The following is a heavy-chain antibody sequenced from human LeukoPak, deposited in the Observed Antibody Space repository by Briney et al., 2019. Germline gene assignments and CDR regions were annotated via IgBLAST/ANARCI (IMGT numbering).Heavy chain of an antibody. Sequence: ASVKVSCKASGYTSTGYYMHWVRQAPGQGLEWMGRINPNSGGTNYAQKFQGRVTMTRDTSISTAYMELSRLRSDDTAVYYCARGGGYGYCSGGSCYPPDYWGQGNLVTVSS. V-gene: IGHV1-2*06. CDR3: ARGGGYGYCSGGSCYPPDY. D-gene: IGHD2-15*01. J-gene: IGHJ4*02. CDR1: GYTSTGYY. CDR2: INPNSGGT.